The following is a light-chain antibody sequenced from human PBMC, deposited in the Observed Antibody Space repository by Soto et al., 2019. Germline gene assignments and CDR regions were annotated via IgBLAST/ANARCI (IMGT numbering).Light chain of an antibody. CDR2: TAS. Sequence: DIQMTQSPSSGSASVGDRVTITCRSSQGVSTWLAWYQQKPVKDPNLLLYTASSLQSGVPSRFSGSRSGTAFTLPISSLQPEDFATNYCQQTTTFPLTFGGGTKVEI. J-gene: IGKJ4*01. CDR1: QGVSTW. CDR3: QQTTTFPLT. V-gene: IGKV1D-12*01.